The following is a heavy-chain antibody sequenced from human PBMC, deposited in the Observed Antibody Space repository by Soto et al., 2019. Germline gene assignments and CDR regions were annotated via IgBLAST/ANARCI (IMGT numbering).Heavy chain of an antibody. CDR3: AKDAWDLQDHPPGYYYYYYMDV. D-gene: IGHD1-26*01. Sequence: GGSLRLSCAASGFTFSSYAMSWVRQAPGKGLEWVSAISGSGGSTYYADSVKGRFTISRDNSKNTLYLQMNSLRAEDTAVYYCAKDAWDLQDHPPGYYYYYYMDVWGKGTTVTVSS. CDR1: GFTFSSYA. CDR2: ISGSGGST. J-gene: IGHJ6*03. V-gene: IGHV3-23*01.